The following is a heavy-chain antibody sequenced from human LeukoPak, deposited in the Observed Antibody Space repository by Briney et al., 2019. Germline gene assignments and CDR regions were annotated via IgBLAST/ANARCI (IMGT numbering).Heavy chain of an antibody. V-gene: IGHV3-30-3*01. D-gene: IGHD6-13*01. CDR2: ISYDGSKK. J-gene: IGHJ4*02. CDR3: ARDRGSSSWYGRSFDY. CDR1: GFTFSSYA. Sequence: PGGPLSLSCAASGFTFSSYAMNWFRRPPAKGREGGAVISYDGSKKYFADSVKGRFTISRDNSKNTLYLQMNSLRAEDTAVYYCARDRGSSSWYGRSFDYWGQGTLVTVSS.